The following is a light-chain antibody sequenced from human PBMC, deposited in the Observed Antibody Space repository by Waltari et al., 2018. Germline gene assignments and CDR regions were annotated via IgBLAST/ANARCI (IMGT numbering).Light chain of an antibody. Sequence: QSVLTQAPSVSAAPGPKVAISCPGGYSNIGVKYVSWYQQFPGTAPKLLIYDNDKRPSGIPDRFSASKSGTSATLDISGLQTGDEANYYCQTWDDSLRAWVFGGGTKLTVL. V-gene: IGLV1-51*01. CDR3: QTWDDSLRAWV. J-gene: IGLJ3*02. CDR1: YSNIGVKY. CDR2: DND.